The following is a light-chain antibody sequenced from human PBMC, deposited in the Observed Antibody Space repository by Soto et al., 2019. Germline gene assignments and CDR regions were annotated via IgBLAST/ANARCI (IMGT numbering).Light chain of an antibody. V-gene: IGKV1-5*03. J-gene: IGKJ1*01. Sequence: DIQMTQSPSTLSASVGDRVTITCRASQSISSWLAWYQQKPGKAPKLLIYKASSLESGVPSRFSGSGSGTEFTLTISSLKPDDFANYYCQQYNRYPTFGQGTKVEIK. CDR1: QSISSW. CDR3: QQYNRYPT. CDR2: KAS.